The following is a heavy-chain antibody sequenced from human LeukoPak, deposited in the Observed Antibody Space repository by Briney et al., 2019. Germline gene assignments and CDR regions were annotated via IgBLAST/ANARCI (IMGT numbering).Heavy chain of an antibody. CDR3: ARDPVSVGLRINSDY. Sequence: EGSLRLSCAASGFTFSSYAMHWVRQAPGKGLEWVALISNDGRNKYHADSVKGRFTISRDNSKNTVYLQMNSLRTEDTAVYYCARDPVSVGLRINSDYWGQGTLVTVSS. D-gene: IGHD3-3*01. J-gene: IGHJ4*02. CDR1: GFTFSSYA. CDR2: ISNDGRNK. V-gene: IGHV3-30*04.